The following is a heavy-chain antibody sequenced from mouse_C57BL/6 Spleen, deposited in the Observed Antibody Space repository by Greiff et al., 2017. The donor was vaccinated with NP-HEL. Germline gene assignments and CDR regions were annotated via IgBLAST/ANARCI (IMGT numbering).Heavy chain of an antibody. J-gene: IGHJ4*01. D-gene: IGHD2-1*01. CDR1: GYTFTSYD. CDR2: IYPRDGST. Sequence: QVQLQQSGPELVKPGASVKLSCKASGYTFTSYDINWVKQRPGQGLEWIGWIYPRDGSTKYNEKFKGKATLTVDTSSSTAYMELHSLTSEDSAVYFCARGIYYGNYHAMDYWGQGTSVTVSS. V-gene: IGHV1-85*01. CDR3: ARGIYYGNYHAMDY.